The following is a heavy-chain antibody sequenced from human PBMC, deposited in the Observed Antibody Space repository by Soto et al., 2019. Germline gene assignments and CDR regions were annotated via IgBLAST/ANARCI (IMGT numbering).Heavy chain of an antibody. Sequence: QVQLVQSGAEVKKPGASVKVSCKASGYTFTSYGVSWVRQAPGQGLEWMGWISGYNGNTNYAQKLQGRVTMTTDTSTSTAYMEPRSLRSDDTAVYYCARAGKYYYGSGSPYYDGMDVWGQGITVTVSS. D-gene: IGHD3-10*01. CDR3: ARAGKYYYGSGSPYYDGMDV. J-gene: IGHJ6*02. CDR2: ISGYNGNT. CDR1: GYTFTSYG. V-gene: IGHV1-18*04.